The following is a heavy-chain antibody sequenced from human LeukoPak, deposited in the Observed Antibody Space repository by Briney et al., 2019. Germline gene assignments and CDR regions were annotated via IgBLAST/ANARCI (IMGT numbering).Heavy chain of an antibody. D-gene: IGHD3-10*01. J-gene: IGHJ4*02. Sequence: SETLSLTCTVSGGSISSYYWSWIRQPPGKGLEWIGYIYYRGSTNYNPSLKSRVTISVDTSKNQFSLKLTSVTAADTAVYYCARGYGSGSYNNFNQWGQGLLVAVSS. CDR3: ARGYGSGSYNNFNQ. CDR2: IYYRGST. CDR1: GGSISSYY. V-gene: IGHV4-59*01.